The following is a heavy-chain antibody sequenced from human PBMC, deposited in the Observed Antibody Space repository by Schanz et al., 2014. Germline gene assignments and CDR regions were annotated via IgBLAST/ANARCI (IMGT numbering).Heavy chain of an antibody. CDR2: INSDGTKR. D-gene: IGHD2-21*01. V-gene: IGHV3-33*08. Sequence: VQLVQSGGGLVQPGGSLRLSCAASGITFSSHSFNWVRQAPGKGLEWVAFINSDGTKRFYADSVKSRFTISRDNSRNTLYLQMNSLRAEDTAVYYCARDGYSVVVISPTESFDIWGQGTMVTVSP. CDR1: GITFSSHS. CDR3: ARDGYSVVVISPTESFDI. J-gene: IGHJ3*02.